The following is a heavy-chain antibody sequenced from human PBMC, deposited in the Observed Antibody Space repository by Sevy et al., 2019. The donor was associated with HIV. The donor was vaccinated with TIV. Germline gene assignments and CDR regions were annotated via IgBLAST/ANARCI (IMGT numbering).Heavy chain of an antibody. Sequence: GGSLRLSCAASGFTFSNYYMNWIRQAPGKGLEWVSSISISGRMISYADSVKGRFTISRANAKNSLYLQMSSRRADDAAVYYCAREGDGVRGVYDYWGQGTLVTVSS. D-gene: IGHD3-10*01. CDR2: ISISGRMI. CDR1: GFTFSNYY. J-gene: IGHJ4*02. V-gene: IGHV3-11*01. CDR3: AREGDGVRGVYDY.